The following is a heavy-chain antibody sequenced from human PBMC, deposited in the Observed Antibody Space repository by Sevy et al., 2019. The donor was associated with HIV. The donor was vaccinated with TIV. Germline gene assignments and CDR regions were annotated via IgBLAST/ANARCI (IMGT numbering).Heavy chain of an antibody. CDR1: GFTSRNYW. D-gene: IGHD3-3*01. CDR3: ARAGIGDFWSGYYGIDH. J-gene: IGHJ4*02. CDR2: IHTDGSSS. V-gene: IGHV3-74*01. Sequence: GGSLRLSCAASGFTSRNYWMHWVRQAPGKGLVSVSYIHTDGSSSYYADYVKGRFTISRDNAQNTLYLQMNSLRAEDTAVYYCARAGIGDFWSGYYGIDHWGQGTLVTVSS.